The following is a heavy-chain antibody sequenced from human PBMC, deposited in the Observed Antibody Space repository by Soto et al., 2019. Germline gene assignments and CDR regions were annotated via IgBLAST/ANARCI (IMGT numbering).Heavy chain of an antibody. J-gene: IGHJ4*02. Sequence: QLQLQESGPGLVKPSETLSLTCTVSGGSISSSSYYWAWVRQPPGKGLEWIGSIYYSGTTYYNPSLKRRVTISEDTSKNQFSLKLSSVTAADTAVFYCARLIRCKTTSRYFDYWGQGTLVTVSS. CDR1: GGSISSSSYY. CDR3: ARLIRCKTTSRYFDY. V-gene: IGHV4-39*01. CDR2: IYYSGTT. D-gene: IGHD2-2*01.